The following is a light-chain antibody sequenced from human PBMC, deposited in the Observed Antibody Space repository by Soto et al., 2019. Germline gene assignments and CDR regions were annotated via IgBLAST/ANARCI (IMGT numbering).Light chain of an antibody. J-gene: IGKJ2*01. Sequence: DIVMTQSPDSLAVSLGEMATINCRSSQSVLYSSNNKNYLAWYQQRPRQPPKLLIYWASTRESGVPDRFNGSGSGTDFTLTVTSLQAEDAAVYYCQQYYSSPYTFGQGTKLEIK. CDR3: QQYYSSPYT. V-gene: IGKV4-1*01. CDR2: WAS. CDR1: QSVLYSSNNKNY.